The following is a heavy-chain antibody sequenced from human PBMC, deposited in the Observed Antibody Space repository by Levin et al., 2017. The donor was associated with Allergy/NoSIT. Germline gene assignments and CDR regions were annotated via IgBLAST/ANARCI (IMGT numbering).Heavy chain of an antibody. D-gene: IGHD5-12*01. V-gene: IGHV1-2*06. J-gene: IGHJ4*02. Sequence: ASVKVSCKASGYTFTGYYMHWVRQAPGQGLEWMGRINPNSGGTNYAQKFQGRVTMTRDTSISTAYMELSRLRSDDTAVYYCARDSGGRGWLREGRDFDYWGQGTLVTVSS. CDR1: GYTFTGYY. CDR3: ARDSGGRGWLREGRDFDY. CDR2: INPNSGGT.